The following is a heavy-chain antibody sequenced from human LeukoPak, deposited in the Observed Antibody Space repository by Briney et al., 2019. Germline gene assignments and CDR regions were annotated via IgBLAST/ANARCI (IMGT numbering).Heavy chain of an antibody. Sequence: SETLSLTCAVYGGSFSGYYWSWIRQPPGKGLEWIGYIYYSGSTNYNPSLKSRVTISVDTSKNQFFLKLSSVTAADTAVYYCARGGLRTYFDYWGQGTLVTVSS. J-gene: IGHJ4*02. V-gene: IGHV4-59*01. CDR3: ARGGLRTYFDY. CDR2: IYYSGST. D-gene: IGHD4-17*01. CDR1: GGSFSGYY.